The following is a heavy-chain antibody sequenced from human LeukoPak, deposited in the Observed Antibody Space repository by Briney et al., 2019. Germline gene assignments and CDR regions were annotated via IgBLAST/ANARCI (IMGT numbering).Heavy chain of an antibody. V-gene: IGHV3-23*01. CDR2: ISGSGVNT. J-gene: IGHJ5*02. Sequence: GGSLRLSCAASGFTFSTYAMTWVRQAPGKGLEWVSAISGSGVNTYYADSVKGRFTISRDNSRNTLYLQMTSLRAEDTALYYCAKRGPGYCSGGGCYTWSDPWGQGTLVTVSS. D-gene: IGHD2-15*01. CDR1: GFTFSTYA. CDR3: AKRGPGYCSGGGCYTWSDP.